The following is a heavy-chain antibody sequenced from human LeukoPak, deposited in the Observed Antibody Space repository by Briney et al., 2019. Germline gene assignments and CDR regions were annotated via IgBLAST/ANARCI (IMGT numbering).Heavy chain of an antibody. V-gene: IGHV3-23*01. J-gene: IGHJ4*02. D-gene: IGHD3-16*02. Sequence: GGSLRLSCGVSGITLSNYAMSWVRHAPGKGLEWVSALSGSAGGTTYADSVMGSVTISRDNSKKTQFLQMDSLRAEDTAVCFCAKRGVVVRVFLVGFHREAYYFDSWGQGAQVTVSS. CDR2: LSGSAGGT. CDR3: AKRGVVVRVFLVGFHREAYYFDS. CDR1: GITLSNYA.